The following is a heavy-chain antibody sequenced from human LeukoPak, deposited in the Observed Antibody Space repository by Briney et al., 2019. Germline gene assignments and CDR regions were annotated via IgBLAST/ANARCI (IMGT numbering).Heavy chain of an antibody. CDR2: IYYSGST. D-gene: IGHD3-10*01. J-gene: IGHJ4*02. Sequence: SETLSLTCTVSGGSISSYYWSWIRQPPGKGLEWIGYIYYSGSTNYNPSLKSRVTISVDTSKNQFSLKLSSVTAADTAVYYCAIHYYGSGSYNNYFDYWGQGTLVTVSS. V-gene: IGHV4-59*01. CDR3: AIHYYGSGSYNNYFDY. CDR1: GGSISSYY.